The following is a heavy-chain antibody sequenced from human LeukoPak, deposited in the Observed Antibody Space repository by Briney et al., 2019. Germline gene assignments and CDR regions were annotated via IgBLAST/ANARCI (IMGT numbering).Heavy chain of an antibody. J-gene: IGHJ4*02. CDR1: GASITGFF. D-gene: IGHD3-3*01. Sequence: SETLSLSCTVSGASITGFFWGWIRQPPGKGLQWIGYVYSGAYYYNPSLVCRLTVSVDTAKNQFSLGLRSVTAADTAVYYCARLRPRTNYDVSSGYYAFDYWGQGTLVTVSS. CDR2: VYSGAY. V-gene: IGHV4-4*09. CDR3: ARLRPRTNYDVSSGYYAFDY.